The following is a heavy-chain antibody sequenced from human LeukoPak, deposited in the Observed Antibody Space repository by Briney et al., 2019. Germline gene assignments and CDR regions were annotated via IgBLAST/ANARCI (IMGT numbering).Heavy chain of an antibody. V-gene: IGHV4-59*08. D-gene: IGHD6-6*01. Sequence: PSETLSLTCTVSGGSISSYYWSWIRQPPGKGLEWIGYIYYSGSTNYNPSLKSRVTISVDTSKNQFSLKLSSVTAADTAVYYCARRPYSSSSFDPWGQGTLVTVSS. CDR2: IYYSGST. CDR3: ARRPYSSSSFDP. CDR1: GGSISSYY. J-gene: IGHJ5*02.